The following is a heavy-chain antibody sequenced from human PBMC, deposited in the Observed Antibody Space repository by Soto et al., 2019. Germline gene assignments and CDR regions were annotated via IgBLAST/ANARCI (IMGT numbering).Heavy chain of an antibody. Sequence: GGSLRLSCAASGFTFSSYAMHWVRQAPGKGLEYVSAISSNGGSTYYANSVKGRFTISRDNSKNTLYLQMGSLRAEDMAVYYCARDWGRYCSSTSCYFSYAFDIWGQGTMVTVSS. V-gene: IGHV3-64*01. D-gene: IGHD2-2*01. CDR2: ISSNGGST. CDR3: ARDWGRYCSSTSCYFSYAFDI. J-gene: IGHJ3*02. CDR1: GFTFSSYA.